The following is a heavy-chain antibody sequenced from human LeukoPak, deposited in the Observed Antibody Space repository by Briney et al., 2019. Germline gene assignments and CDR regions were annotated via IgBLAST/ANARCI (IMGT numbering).Heavy chain of an antibody. V-gene: IGHV3-33*06. CDR1: GFTFSHFA. J-gene: IGHJ5*02. D-gene: IGHD4-11*01. Sequence: GTSLRLSCEASGFTFSHFAMHWVRQAPDKGLEWVAVIWSDATNDYYADSVKGRFTISRDNFKRTVSLEMNSLRAEDTAVYYCAKDAQRGFDYRNSLEHWAQGSLVIVSS. CDR3: AKDAQRGFDYRNSLEH. CDR2: IWSDATND.